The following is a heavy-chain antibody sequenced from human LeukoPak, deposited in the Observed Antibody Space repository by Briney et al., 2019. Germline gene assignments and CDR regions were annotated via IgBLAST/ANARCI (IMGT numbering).Heavy chain of an antibody. D-gene: IGHD2/OR15-2a*01. CDR1: GLTFQNTW. J-gene: IGHJ3*01. CDR3: AADGEYAFLV. CDR2: ILNDGVTT. Sequence: PGGSLRLSCATSGLTFQNTWMHWIRQAPGEGLVWVSCILNDGVTTTYADSVKGRFTISRDNAKKTLYLQMNSLRADDTGVYYRAADGEYAFLVWGQGTMVTVSS. V-gene: IGHV3-74*01.